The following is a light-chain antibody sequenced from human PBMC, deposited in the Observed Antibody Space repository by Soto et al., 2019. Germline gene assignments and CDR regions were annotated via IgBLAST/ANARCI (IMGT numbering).Light chain of an antibody. Sequence: ELVMTQSPAPLSVSPGERATLSCTASQSVSSYLSCYQQKPGQAPRLIIDGASSRATGIPDRFSGSGSATDFTLTISRLEPEDFAVYYCQQYGSSRTFGQGTKVDIK. CDR2: GAS. V-gene: IGKV3-20*01. J-gene: IGKJ1*01. CDR1: QSVSSY. CDR3: QQYGSSRT.